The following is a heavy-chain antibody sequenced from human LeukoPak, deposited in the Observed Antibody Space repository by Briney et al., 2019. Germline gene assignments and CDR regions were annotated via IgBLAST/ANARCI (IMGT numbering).Heavy chain of an antibody. V-gene: IGHV3-23*01. CDR3: ARVAEAAAFDS. CDR1: GFTFSSYA. Sequence: PGRSLRLSCAASGFTFSSYAMSWVRQAPGKGLEWVSAISGSAVITFYADSARGRFTISRDNAKNSLYLQMNSLKPEDTAVYYCARVAEAAAFDSWGQGTLVTVSS. D-gene: IGHD6-13*01. CDR2: ISGSAVIT. J-gene: IGHJ4*02.